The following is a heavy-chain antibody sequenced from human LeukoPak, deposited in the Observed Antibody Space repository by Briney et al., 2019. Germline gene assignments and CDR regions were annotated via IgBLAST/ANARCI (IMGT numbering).Heavy chain of an antibody. D-gene: IGHD1-26*01. CDR1: GFTFTTYW. CDR3: ARAPEWELLRVEFDY. V-gene: IGHV3-74*01. J-gene: IGHJ4*02. Sequence: GGSLRLSCAASGFTFTTYWMHWVHQAPGKGLVWVSRINSDGSSTSYADSVKGRFTISRDNAKNTLYLQMNSLRAEDTAVYYCARAPEWELLRVEFDYWGQGTLVTVSS. CDR2: INSDGSST.